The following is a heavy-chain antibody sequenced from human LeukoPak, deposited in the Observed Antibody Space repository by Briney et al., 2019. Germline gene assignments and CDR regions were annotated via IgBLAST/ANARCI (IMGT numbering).Heavy chain of an antibody. CDR1: GFTFSSYG. V-gene: IGHV3-30*02. J-gene: IGHJ3*02. CDR2: IRYDGSNK. Sequence: GGSLRLSCAASGFTFSSYGMHWVRQAPGKGLEWVASIRYDGSNKYYADSVKGRFTISRDNSKNTLHLQMNSLRAEDTAVYYCAKGSTVTTPFDIWGQGTMVTVSS. CDR3: AKGSTVTTPFDI. D-gene: IGHD4-17*01.